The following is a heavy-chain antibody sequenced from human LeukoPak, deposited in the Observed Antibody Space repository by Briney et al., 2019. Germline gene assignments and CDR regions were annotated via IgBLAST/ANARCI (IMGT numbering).Heavy chain of an antibody. V-gene: IGHV3-48*01. Sequence: GGSLRLSCAASGFTFSSYSMNWVRQAPGKGLEWISYISSSSSAIYYADSVKGRFTISRDNAKNSLYLQMNSLRAEDTAVYYCAKVITGNHYYYYGMDVWGQGTTVTVSS. D-gene: IGHD1-20*01. CDR2: ISSSSSAI. CDR3: AKVITGNHYYYYGMDV. J-gene: IGHJ6*02. CDR1: GFTFSSYS.